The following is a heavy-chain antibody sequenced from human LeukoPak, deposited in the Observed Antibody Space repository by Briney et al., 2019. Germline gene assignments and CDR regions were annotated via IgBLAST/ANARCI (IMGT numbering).Heavy chain of an antibody. Sequence: PGGSLTLSCAASGFSFSTYGMHWVRQAPGKGPEWVAVLWYDGSNENYADSVKGRFTISRDNSKNTLYLQMNSLTVEDTAVYYCAKNSHNYGDYGSWFDPWGRGTLVTVSS. CDR3: AKNSHNYGDYGSWFDP. V-gene: IGHV3-33*06. CDR2: LWYDGSNE. D-gene: IGHD4-17*01. J-gene: IGHJ5*02. CDR1: GFSFSTYG.